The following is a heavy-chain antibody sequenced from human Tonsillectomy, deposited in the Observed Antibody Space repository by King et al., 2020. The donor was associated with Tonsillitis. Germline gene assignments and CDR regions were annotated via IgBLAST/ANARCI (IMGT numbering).Heavy chain of an antibody. D-gene: IGHD3-16*02. Sequence: VQLVESGGGLVQPGGSLRLSCAASGFTFSSYWMTWVRQAPGKGLEWVANIKQDGSEKYYVDSVKGRFTISRDNAKNSLSLQMNSLRAEDTAVYYCVRDRSYDYVWGTYRYITMDVWVQGTTVTVSS. CDR3: VRDRSYDYVWGTYRYITMDV. CDR1: GFTFSSYW. J-gene: IGHJ6*02. CDR2: IKQDGSEK. V-gene: IGHV3-7*01.